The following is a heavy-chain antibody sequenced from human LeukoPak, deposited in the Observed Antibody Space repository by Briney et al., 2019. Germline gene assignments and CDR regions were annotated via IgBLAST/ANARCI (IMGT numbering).Heavy chain of an antibody. CDR3: ARDGDGYNLGY. Sequence: SETLSLTCAVYGGSFSGYYWSWIRQPPGKGLEWIGEINHSGSTNYNPSLKSRVTISVDTSKNQFSLKLSSVTAADTAVYYCARDGDGYNLGYWGQGTLVTVSS. J-gene: IGHJ4*02. CDR2: INHSGST. V-gene: IGHV4-34*01. D-gene: IGHD5-24*01. CDR1: GGSFSGYY.